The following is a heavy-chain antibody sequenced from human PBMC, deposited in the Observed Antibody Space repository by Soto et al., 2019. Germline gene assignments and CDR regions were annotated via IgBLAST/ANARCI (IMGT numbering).Heavy chain of an antibody. CDR2: IYYSGST. CDR3: ARLIESWFDP. Sequence: SETLSLTCTVSGGSVSSGSYYWSWIRQPPGKGLEWIGYIYYSGSTNYNTSLKSRVTISVDTSKNQFSLKLSSVTAADTAVYYCARLIESWFDPWGQGTLVTVSS. D-gene: IGHD2-8*01. CDR1: GGSVSSGSYY. V-gene: IGHV4-61*01. J-gene: IGHJ5*02.